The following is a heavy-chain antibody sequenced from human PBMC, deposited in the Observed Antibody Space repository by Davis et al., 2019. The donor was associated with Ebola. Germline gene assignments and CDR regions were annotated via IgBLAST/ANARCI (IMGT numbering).Heavy chain of an antibody. CDR3: ARGRNGGWDFDY. CDR2: ISAYNGHT. CDR1: GYTFNSHG. D-gene: IGHD6-19*01. J-gene: IGHJ4*02. V-gene: IGHV1-18*01. Sequence: AASVKVSCKASGYTFNSHGISWVRQAPGQGLEWMAWISAYNGHTNYAQKFQGRLTLTTDTSRSTAYMELRSLTSDDTAEYFCARGRNGGWDFDYWGQGTLVTVSS.